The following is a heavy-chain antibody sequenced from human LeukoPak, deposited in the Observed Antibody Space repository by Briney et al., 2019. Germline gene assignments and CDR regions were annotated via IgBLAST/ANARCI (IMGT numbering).Heavy chain of an antibody. CDR2: IYTSGST. CDR3: ARVGYSKSYFDY. V-gene: IGHV4-4*07. J-gene: IGHJ4*02. Sequence: SETLSLTCTVSGGSISSYYWSWIRQPAGKGLEWIGRIYTSGSTNYNPSLKSRVTMSVGTSKNQFSLKLSSVTAADTAVYYCARVGYSKSYFDYWGQGTLVTVSS. D-gene: IGHD5-12*01. CDR1: GGSISSYY.